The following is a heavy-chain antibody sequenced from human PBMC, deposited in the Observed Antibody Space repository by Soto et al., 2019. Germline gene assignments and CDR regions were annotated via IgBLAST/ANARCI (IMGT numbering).Heavy chain of an antibody. J-gene: IGHJ6*02. V-gene: IGHV3-9*01. CDR2: ISWNSGSI. CDR3: AKDTRRYYYGMDV. CDR1: GFTFDDYA. Sequence: EVQLVESGGGLVQPGRSLRLSCAASGFTFDDYAMHWVRQAPGKGLEWVSGISWNSGSIGYADSVKGRFTISRDNAKNSLYLKMNSLRAEDTALYYCAKDTRRYYYGMDVWGQGTTVTVSS.